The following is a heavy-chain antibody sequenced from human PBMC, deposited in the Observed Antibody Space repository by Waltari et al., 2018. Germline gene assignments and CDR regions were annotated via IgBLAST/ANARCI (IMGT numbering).Heavy chain of an antibody. CDR2: SMPMFGTA. Sequence: SWVRPAPGQGLEWMGGSMPMFGTANYAHKFQGRDTSTADESTNTAYRELSSLRSEDTAVFYWAGGIAEADGDLLEYWGQGTLVTVSS. D-gene: IGHD6-13*01. V-gene: IGHV1-69*01. CDR3: AGGIAEADGDLLEY. J-gene: IGHJ4*02.